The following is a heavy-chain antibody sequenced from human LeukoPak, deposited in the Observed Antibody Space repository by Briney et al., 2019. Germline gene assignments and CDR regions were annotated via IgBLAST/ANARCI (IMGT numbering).Heavy chain of an antibody. Sequence: ASVKVSCKASGYTFTSYYMHWVRQAPGQGLEWMGLINPTGGNTGYAQKFQGRVTMTRDMSTSTDYMELRSLRSDDTAVYYCARDRWYSRNWNDAVDIWGQGTMVTVSS. D-gene: IGHD6-13*01. V-gene: IGHV1-46*01. CDR1: GYTFTSYY. CDR3: ARDRWYSRNWNDAVDI. CDR2: INPTGGNT. J-gene: IGHJ3*02.